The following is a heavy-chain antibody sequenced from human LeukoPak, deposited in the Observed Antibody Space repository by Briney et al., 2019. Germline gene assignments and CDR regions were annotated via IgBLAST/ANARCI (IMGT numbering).Heavy chain of an antibody. J-gene: IGHJ4*02. V-gene: IGHV3-48*02. Sequence: PSETLSLTCTVSGGSISSYYWSWIRQPPGKGLEWVSNIRDNSATYYADSVKSRFTSSRDSAKNSLYLQMSSLRDEDTAVYYCARDHQFGFDYWGEGMLVTVSS. CDR3: ARDHQFGFDY. D-gene: IGHD3-10*01. CDR2: IRDNSAT. CDR1: GGSISSYY.